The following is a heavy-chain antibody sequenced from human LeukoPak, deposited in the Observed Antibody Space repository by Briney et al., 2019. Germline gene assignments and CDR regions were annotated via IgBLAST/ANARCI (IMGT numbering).Heavy chain of an antibody. CDR1: GFTFSSYS. D-gene: IGHD4-17*01. V-gene: IGHV3-48*01. CDR2: ISSSSSTI. J-gene: IGHJ4*02. Sequence: QPGGSLRLSCAASGFTFSSYSMNWVRQAPGKGLEWVSYISSSSSTIYYADSVKGRFTISRDNAKNSLYLQMNSLRAEDTAVYYCASVFHLKPLDYGDYVTDYWGQGTLVTVSS. CDR3: ASVFHLKPLDYGDYVTDY.